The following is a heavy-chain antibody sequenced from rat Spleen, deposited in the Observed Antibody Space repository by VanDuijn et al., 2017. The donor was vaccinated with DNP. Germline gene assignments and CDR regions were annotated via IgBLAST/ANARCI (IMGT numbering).Heavy chain of an antibody. J-gene: IGHJ3*01. D-gene: IGHD1-7*01. CDR2: TFYDDSRT. CDR1: GFTFSDYN. Sequence: EVQLVESGGGLVQPGRSLKLSCVASGFTFSDYNMAWVRQAPEKGLEWVATTFYDDSRTYYRDSVKGRFTISRDNARNTLYLQMDSLRSEDTATYYCATLGATRDWFAYWGQGTLVTVSS. CDR3: ATLGATRDWFAY. V-gene: IGHV5S10*01.